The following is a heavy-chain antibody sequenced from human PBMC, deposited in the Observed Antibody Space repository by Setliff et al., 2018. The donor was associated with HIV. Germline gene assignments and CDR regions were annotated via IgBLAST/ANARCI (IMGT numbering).Heavy chain of an antibody. V-gene: IGHV1-2*02. CDR1: GYTFTGYY. J-gene: IGHJ6*02. CDR3: ARGIQLWSNYGMDV. CDR2: INPNSGGT. Sequence: ASVKVSCKASGYTFTGYYMHWVRQAPGQGLEWMGWINPNSGGTNYAQKFQGRVTMTRDTSISTAYMELSRLRSDDTAVYYCARGIQLWSNYGMDVWGQGTTVTVSS. D-gene: IGHD5-18*01.